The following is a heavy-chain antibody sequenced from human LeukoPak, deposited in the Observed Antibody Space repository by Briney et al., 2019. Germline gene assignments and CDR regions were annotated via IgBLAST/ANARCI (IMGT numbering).Heavy chain of an antibody. CDR2: INHSGST. D-gene: IGHD4-17*01. Sequence: PSETLSLTCAVYGGSFSGYYWSWIRQPPGKGLEWIGEINHSGSTNYNPSLKSRVTISVDTSKNQFSLKLSSVTAADTAVYYCARGWTTYGSLYYYYGMDVWGQGTTVTVSS. CDR1: GGSFSGYY. CDR3: ARGWTTYGSLYYYYGMDV. J-gene: IGHJ6*02. V-gene: IGHV4-34*01.